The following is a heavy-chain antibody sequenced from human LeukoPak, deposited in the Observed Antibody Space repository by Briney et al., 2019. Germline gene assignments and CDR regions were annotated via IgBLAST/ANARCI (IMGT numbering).Heavy chain of an antibody. CDR1: GYTFTGYY. J-gene: IGHJ4*02. V-gene: IGHV1-2*02. CDR2: SNPNSGVT. Sequence: ASVKVSCKASGYTFTGYYMHWVRQAPGRGLEWMGWSNPNSGVTNYAQKFRGRVTLTRDTSISTAYMELSRLRSDDTAVYYCARATTTVPNFDYWGQGTLVTVSS. D-gene: IGHD4-17*01. CDR3: ARATTTVPNFDY.